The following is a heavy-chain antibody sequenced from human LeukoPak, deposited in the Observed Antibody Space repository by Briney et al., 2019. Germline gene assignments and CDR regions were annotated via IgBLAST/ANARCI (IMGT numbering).Heavy chain of an antibody. CDR2: ISYDGSNK. V-gene: IGHV3-30*03. Sequence: GGSLRLSCAASGFTFSSYGMHWVRQAPGKGLEWVAVISYDGSNKYYADSVKGRFTISRDNSKNTLYLQMNSLRAEDTAVYYCARLLTTNGMDVWGQGTTVTVSS. CDR1: GFTFSSYG. CDR3: ARLLTTNGMDV. D-gene: IGHD4-17*01. J-gene: IGHJ6*02.